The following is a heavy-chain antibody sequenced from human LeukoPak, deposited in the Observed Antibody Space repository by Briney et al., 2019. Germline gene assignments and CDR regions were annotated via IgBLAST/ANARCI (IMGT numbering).Heavy chain of an antibody. CDR1: GYTLTELS. D-gene: IGHD5-24*01. CDR2: FDPEDGET. V-gene: IGHV1-24*01. J-gene: IGHJ3*02. Sequence: ASVKVSCKVSGYTLTELSMHWVRQAPGKGLEWIGGFDPEDGETIYAQKFQGRVTMTEDTSTDTAYMELSSLRSEDTAVYYCAREVEMATINVYDAFDIWGQGTMVTVSS. CDR3: AREVEMATINVYDAFDI.